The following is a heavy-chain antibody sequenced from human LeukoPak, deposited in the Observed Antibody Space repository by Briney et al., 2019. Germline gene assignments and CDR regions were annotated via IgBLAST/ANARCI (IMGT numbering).Heavy chain of an antibody. V-gene: IGHV3-7*01. CDR2: IKQDGSEK. D-gene: IGHD4-11*01. CDR1: GFTFSSYW. Sequence: GGSLRLSCAASGFTFSSYWMSWVRQAPGKGLEWVANIKQDGSEKYYVDSVKGRFTISRDNAKNSLYLQMNSLRAEDTAVYYWAREDHYSYYGFYHWGQGTLVTVSS. CDR3: AREDHYSYYGFYH. J-gene: IGHJ4*02.